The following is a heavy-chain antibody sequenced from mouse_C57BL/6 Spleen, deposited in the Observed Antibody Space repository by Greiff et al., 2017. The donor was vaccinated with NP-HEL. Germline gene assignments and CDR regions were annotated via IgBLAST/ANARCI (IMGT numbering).Heavy chain of an antibody. J-gene: IGHJ4*01. V-gene: IGHV1-55*01. D-gene: IGHD1-1*01. CDR1: GYTFTSYW. CDR2: IYPGSGST. CDR3: ARRDGSSSMDY. Sequence: QVQLQQPGAELVKPGASVKMSCKASGYTFTSYWITWVKQRPGQGLEWIGDIYPGSGSTNYNEKLKSKATLTVDTSSSTAYVQLSSLTSEDSEVYYCARRDGSSSMDYWGQGTSVTVSS.